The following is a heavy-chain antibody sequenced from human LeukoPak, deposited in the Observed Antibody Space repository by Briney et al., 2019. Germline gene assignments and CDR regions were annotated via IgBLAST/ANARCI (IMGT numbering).Heavy chain of an antibody. D-gene: IGHD3-22*01. CDR2: ISSSSSYI. CDR3: ASSYYYDSSGYYYDHDFFDY. CDR1: GFXFRSYS. Sequence: GGSLRLSCAASGFXFRSYSMNWVRQAPGKGLEWISSISSSSSYIYYAGSVKGRFTISRDNAKNSLYLQMNSLRAEDTAVYYCASSYYYDSSGYYYDHDFFDYWGQGTLVTVSS. V-gene: IGHV3-21*01. J-gene: IGHJ4*02.